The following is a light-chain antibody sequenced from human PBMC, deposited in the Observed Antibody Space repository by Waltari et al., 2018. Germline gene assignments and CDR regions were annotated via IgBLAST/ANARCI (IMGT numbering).Light chain of an antibody. CDR2: EVI. J-gene: IGLJ2*01. Sequence: QSALTQPASVSGSPGQSITISCTGTSTDIGRYHLVSWYQQFPDEAPKLIIYEVIERPSGVSNRFSGSKAGNTASLTIAGRQAEDEADYYCSSDAGTNFVLFGGGTKLTVL. CDR3: SSDAGTNFVL. V-gene: IGLV2-23*02. CDR1: STDIGRYHL.